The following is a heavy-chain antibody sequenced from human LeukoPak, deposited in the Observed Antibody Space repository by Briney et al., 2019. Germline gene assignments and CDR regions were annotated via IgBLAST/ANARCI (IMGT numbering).Heavy chain of an antibody. Sequence: KPSETLSLTYTVSGGSISSSSYYWGWIRQPPGKGLEWIGSIYYSGSTYYNPSLKSRVTISVNTSKNQFSLKLSSVTAADTAVYYCARHWSDILTGYYRPFDYWGQGTLVTVSS. CDR3: ARHWSDILTGYYRPFDY. CDR2: IYYSGST. J-gene: IGHJ4*02. V-gene: IGHV4-39*01. D-gene: IGHD3-9*01. CDR1: GGSISSSSYY.